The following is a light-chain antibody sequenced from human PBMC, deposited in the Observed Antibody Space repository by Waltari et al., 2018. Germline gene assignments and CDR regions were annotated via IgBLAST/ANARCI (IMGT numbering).Light chain of an antibody. CDR1: PPNIASTS. CDR3: GSWDSSLSARV. V-gene: IGLV1-51*01. CDR2: DND. Sequence: QSVLMPPPSLSAAPGQLVTISCSGSPPNIASTSASWYQQVPGTAPKLLIYDNDQRPSTIPHRFSGSKSGTSATLGITGLQTGDEAEYFCGSWDSSLSARVFGGGTKLTVL. J-gene: IGLJ3*02.